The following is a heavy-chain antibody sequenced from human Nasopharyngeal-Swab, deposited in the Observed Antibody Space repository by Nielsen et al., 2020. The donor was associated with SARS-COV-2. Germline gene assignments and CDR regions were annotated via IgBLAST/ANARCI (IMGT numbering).Heavy chain of an antibody. CDR1: GGSFSGYY. D-gene: IGHD3-3*01. V-gene: IGHV4-34*01. J-gene: IGHJ4*01. CDR2: INHSGST. Sequence: GSLRLSCAVYGGSFSGYYCSWIRQPPGKGLEWIGEINHSGSTNYNPSLKSRVTMSVDTSKNQFSLKLSSVTAADTAVYYCAREGYYDFRSGYYTGFGGDYFDYWGQGTLVTVSS. CDR3: AREGYYDFRSGYYTGFGGDYFDY.